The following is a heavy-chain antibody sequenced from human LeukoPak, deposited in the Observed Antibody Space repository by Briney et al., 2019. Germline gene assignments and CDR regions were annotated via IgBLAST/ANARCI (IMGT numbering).Heavy chain of an antibody. CDR3: ARDLRRVRAAAGTDY. CDR1: GFTFSSYS. V-gene: IGHV3-21*01. Sequence: PGGSLRLSCAASGFTFSSYSMNWVRQAPGKGLEWVSSISSSSSYIYYADSVKGRFTISRDNAKNSLYLQMNSLRAEDTAVYYCARDLRRVRAAAGTDYWGQGTLVTVSS. CDR2: ISSSSSYI. D-gene: IGHD6-13*01. J-gene: IGHJ4*02.